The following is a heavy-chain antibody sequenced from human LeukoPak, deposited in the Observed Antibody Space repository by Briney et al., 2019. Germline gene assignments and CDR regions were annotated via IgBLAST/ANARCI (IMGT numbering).Heavy chain of an antibody. Sequence: PGGSLRLSCAASGFTLRGYPMTWVRQTPGKGLEWVSSIRGSGGITNYAESVRGRFTISRDDSRNTLYLQMNSLRAEDTAVYYCTKGDWCDSWGQGTLITVSS. CDR1: GFTLRGYP. D-gene: IGHD2-15*01. CDR2: IRGSGGIT. V-gene: IGHV3-23*01. CDR3: TKGDWCDS. J-gene: IGHJ4*02.